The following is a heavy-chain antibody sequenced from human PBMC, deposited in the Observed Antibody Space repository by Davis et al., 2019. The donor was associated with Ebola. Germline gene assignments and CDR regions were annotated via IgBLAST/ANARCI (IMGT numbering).Heavy chain of an antibody. CDR2: ISSNSNYI. V-gene: IGHV3-21*01. Sequence: GGSLRLSCAASGFTFSSNSMNWVRQAPGKGLEWVSFISSNSNYIYYADSVKGRFTVSRDNAKNSLYLQMNSLRAEDTAVYYCVRDPALVVTGGGWFFGLWGRGTLVTVSS. J-gene: IGHJ2*01. D-gene: IGHD2-21*02. CDR1: GFTFSSNS. CDR3: VRDPALVVTGGGWFFGL.